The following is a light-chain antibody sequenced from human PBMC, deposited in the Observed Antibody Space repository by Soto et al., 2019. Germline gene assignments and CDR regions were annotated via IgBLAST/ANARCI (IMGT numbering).Light chain of an antibody. CDR3: SSYAGSSTYV. CDR2: EFS. CDR1: SSDVARYNF. J-gene: IGLJ1*01. Sequence: QCALTQPASVSGPPGQWLSISCTGNSSDVARYNFVSWYQQHPGQAPKLIIDEFSKRPSGVSYSLSGSTFVYTCSMTISGLQAEDKADYYCSSYAGSSTYVFGTGTKVPV. V-gene: IGLV2-23*02.